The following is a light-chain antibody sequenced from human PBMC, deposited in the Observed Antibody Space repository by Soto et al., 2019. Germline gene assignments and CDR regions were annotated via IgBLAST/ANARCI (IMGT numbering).Light chain of an antibody. J-gene: IGLJ2*01. CDR2: DVN. V-gene: IGLV2-14*03. Sequence: QSALSQPASMSGSPGQSITISCTGTSSDVGGYNYVSWYRQYPGKATKLIIYDVNNRPSEVSNRFSGSKSGNTASLTISGLQAEDEADYYCSSHSSSSTLVVFGGGTQLTVL. CDR3: SSHSSSSTLVV. CDR1: SSDVGGYNY.